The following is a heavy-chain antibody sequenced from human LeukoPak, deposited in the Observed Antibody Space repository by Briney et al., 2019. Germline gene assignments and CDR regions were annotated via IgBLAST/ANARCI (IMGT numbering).Heavy chain of an antibody. CDR2: ISSSSSSYI. D-gene: IGHD5-12*01. Sequence: GGSLRLSCAASGFTFSSYSMNWVRQAPGKGLEWVSSISSSSSSYIYYADSVRGRFTISRDNAKNSLYLQMNSLRAEDTAVYYCAPSGYDLVFDYWGQGTLVTVSS. CDR1: GFTFSSYS. CDR3: APSGYDLVFDY. V-gene: IGHV3-21*01. J-gene: IGHJ4*02.